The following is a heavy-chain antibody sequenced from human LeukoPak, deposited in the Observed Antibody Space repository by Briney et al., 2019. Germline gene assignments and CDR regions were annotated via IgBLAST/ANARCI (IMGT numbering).Heavy chain of an antibody. CDR1: GFTFSIYA. V-gene: IGHV3-23*01. J-gene: IGHJ4*02. D-gene: IGHD3-22*01. CDR2: ITSSGDGT. Sequence: GGSLRLSCAASGFTFSIYAMSWVRQAPGKGLQWVSSITSSGDGTYYADSVKGRFTISRDNSENMLYLQMNSLRVEDTVVYFCAKDRPNYYGSNGHYYRRDGDYWGQGTLVTVSS. CDR3: AKDRPNYYGSNGHYYRRDGDY.